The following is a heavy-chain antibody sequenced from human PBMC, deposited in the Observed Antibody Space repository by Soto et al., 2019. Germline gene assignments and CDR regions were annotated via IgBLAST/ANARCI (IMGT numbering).Heavy chain of an antibody. V-gene: IGHV4-34*01. D-gene: IGHD3-9*01. CDR3: ARRPSRDFDPPRHNWFDP. J-gene: IGHJ5*02. Sequence: QVQLQQWGAGLLKPSETLSLTCAVYGGSFSGYYWSWIRQPPGKGLEWIGEINHSGSTNYNPSLKGRVTISVATSKNRFSLTLRFVTAAARAVYYWARRPSRDFDPPRHNWFDPWGQGTLVTVSS. CDR2: INHSGST. CDR1: GGSFSGYY.